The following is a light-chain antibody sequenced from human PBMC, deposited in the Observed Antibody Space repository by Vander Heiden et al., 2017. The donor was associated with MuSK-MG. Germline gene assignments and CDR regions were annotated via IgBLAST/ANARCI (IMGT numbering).Light chain of an antibody. CDR3: QVWDTSSHRVV. Sequence: SYVMTQSPSVSVAPGQTARLPCGGNNIGSKSVHWYQQKPGQAPVLVVYDDRDRPSGIPERFSGSNSGNTATLTISRVEAGDEADYYCQVWDTSSHRVVFGGGTKLNV. CDR1: NIGSKS. V-gene: IGLV3-21*02. J-gene: IGLJ2*01. CDR2: DDR.